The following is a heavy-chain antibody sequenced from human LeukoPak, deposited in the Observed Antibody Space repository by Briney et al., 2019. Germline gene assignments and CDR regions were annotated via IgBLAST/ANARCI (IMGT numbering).Heavy chain of an antibody. CDR3: AKAGPYYFDY. CDR1: GFTFSSYA. J-gene: IGHJ4*02. Sequence: PGGSLRLSCAASGFTFSSYAMHWVRQAPGKGLEWVAVISYDGSNKYYADSVKGRFTISRDNSKNTLYLQMNSLRVEDTAVYYCAKAGPYYFDYWGQGTLVTVSS. CDR2: ISYDGSNK. V-gene: IGHV3-30-3*01.